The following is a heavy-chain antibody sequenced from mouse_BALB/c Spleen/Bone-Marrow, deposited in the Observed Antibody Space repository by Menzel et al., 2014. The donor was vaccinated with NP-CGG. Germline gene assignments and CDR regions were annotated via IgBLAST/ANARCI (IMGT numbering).Heavy chain of an antibody. J-gene: IGHJ3*01. D-gene: IGHD2-3*01. CDR1: GHSFTTYW. CDR3: ARYDGPAWFAY. CDR2: INPSNGRT. V-gene: IGHV1S81*02. Sequence: QVQLKESGAELVKPGASVRLSCKASGHSFTTYWIHWVKQRPGQGLEWIGEINPSNGRTNYNEKFKSKATLTVDKSSSTAYMQLSSLTSEDSAVYYCARYDGPAWFAYWGQGTLVTVSA.